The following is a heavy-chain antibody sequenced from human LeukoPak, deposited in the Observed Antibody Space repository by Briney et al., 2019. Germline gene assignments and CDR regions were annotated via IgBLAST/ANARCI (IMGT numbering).Heavy chain of an antibody. J-gene: IGHJ6*03. CDR2: IYHSGST. CDR1: GYSISSGYY. CDR3: ARRYYYYYMDV. Sequence: SETLSLTCTVSGYSISSGYYWGWIRQPPGKGLEWIGSIYHSGSTYYNPSLKSRATISVDTSKNQFSLKLRSVTAADTAVYYCARRYYYYYMDVWGKGTTITISS. V-gene: IGHV4-38-2*02.